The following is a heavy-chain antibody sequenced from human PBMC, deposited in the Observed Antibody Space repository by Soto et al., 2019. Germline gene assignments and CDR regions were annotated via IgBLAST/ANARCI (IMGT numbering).Heavy chain of an antibody. CDR1: GYSFTSYW. CDR2: IYPGDSET. CDR3: ARHSEDTVTPDY. D-gene: IGHD4-17*01. J-gene: IGHJ4*02. V-gene: IGHV5-51*01. Sequence: PGESLKISCQGSGYSFTSYWIGWVRQMPGKGLEWMGIIYPGDSETRYRPSFQGQVTISADKSISTAYLQWSSLEASDTAMYYCARHSEDTVTPDYWGQGTLVTVSS.